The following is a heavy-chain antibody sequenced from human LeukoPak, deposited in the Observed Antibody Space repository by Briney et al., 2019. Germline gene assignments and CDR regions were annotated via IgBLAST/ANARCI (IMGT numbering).Heavy chain of an antibody. J-gene: IGHJ3*02. CDR2: LYYSGSTNT. V-gene: IGHV4-59*01. Sequence: SETLSLTCTVYNGSFSGDYWSWIRQPPGKGLEWIGYLYYSGSTNTNYNPSLTSRATISVDTSKNQFSLKLSSVTAADTAVYFCARGPYSYDSSGAFDIWGQGTMVTVSS. D-gene: IGHD3-22*01. CDR1: NGSFSGDY. CDR3: ARGPYSYDSSGAFDI.